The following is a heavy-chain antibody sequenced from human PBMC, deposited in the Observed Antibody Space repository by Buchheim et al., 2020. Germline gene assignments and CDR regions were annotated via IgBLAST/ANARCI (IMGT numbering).Heavy chain of an antibody. Sequence: EVQLVESGGGLVQPGGSLRISCAASGFPFSQDEMNWVRQAPGKGREWVAAISGDSTIISYAYSVKGRLTTSREKAASSQYLQMNSLRAEDTAIYYCVKVYYYMDVWGKGTT. CDR1: GFPFSQDE. CDR3: VKVYYYMDV. J-gene: IGHJ6*03. V-gene: IGHV3-48*03. CDR2: ISGDSTII.